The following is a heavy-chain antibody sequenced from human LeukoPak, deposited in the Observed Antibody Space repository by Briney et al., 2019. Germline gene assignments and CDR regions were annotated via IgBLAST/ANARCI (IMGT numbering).Heavy chain of an antibody. J-gene: IGHJ4*02. D-gene: IGHD3-22*01. Sequence: GGSLRLSCAASGFTVSSNYMSWVRQAPGKGLEWVSAIYSGDYTYYADSVKGRFTISRDNSKDTLYLQMNSLRAEDTAVYYCARDLMIGGQGTLVTVSS. CDR1: GFTVSSNY. CDR3: ARDLMI. V-gene: IGHV3-53*05. CDR2: IYSGDYT.